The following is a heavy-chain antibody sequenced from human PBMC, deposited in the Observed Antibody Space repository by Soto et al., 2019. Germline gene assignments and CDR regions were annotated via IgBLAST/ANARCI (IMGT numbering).Heavy chain of an antibody. CDR1: GFTFSSYA. J-gene: IGHJ4*02. V-gene: IGHV3-33*01. D-gene: IGHD2-2*01. CDR2: IWYDGSSR. CDR3: ARDYASTSYGFDS. Sequence: GGSLRLSCAASGFTFSSYAMHWVRQAPGKGLEWVAVIWYDGSSRYYGDSVKGRFTISRGNSENTLYLQMNSLRAEDTAVYYCARDYASTSYGFDSWGQGTLVTVSS.